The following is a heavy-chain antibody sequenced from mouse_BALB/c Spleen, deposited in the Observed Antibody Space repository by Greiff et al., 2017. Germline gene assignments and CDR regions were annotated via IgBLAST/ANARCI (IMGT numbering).Heavy chain of an antibody. V-gene: IGHV1S137*01. J-gene: IGHJ4*01. CDR2: ISTYYGNT. CDR1: GYTFTDYA. CDR3: ATEARAYAMDY. D-gene: IGHD3-1*01. Sequence: QVQLKQSGPELVRPGVSVKISCKGSGYTFTDYAMHWVKQRHAKSLEWIGVISTYYGNTNYNQKFKGKATMTVDKSSSTAYMELARMTSEDSAIYYCATEARAYAMDYWGQGTSVTVSS.